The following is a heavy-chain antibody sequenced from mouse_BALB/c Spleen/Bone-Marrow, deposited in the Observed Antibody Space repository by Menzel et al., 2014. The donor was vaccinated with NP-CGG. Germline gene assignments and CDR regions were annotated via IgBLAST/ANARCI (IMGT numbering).Heavy chain of an antibody. CDR1: GFNIKDTY. J-gene: IGHJ3*01. CDR2: IDPANDNT. CDR3: SRGGCSYAWFAF. Sequence: EVQLQESGAEFVKPGASVKLSCTASGFNIKDTYMHWVKRRPEQGLEWIGRIDPANDNTKYDSKFQGKATITADTSSNTAYLQLSSLTSDDPAVYYGSRGGCSYAWFAFWGQGTLVTVSA. D-gene: IGHD1-1*01. V-gene: IGHV14-3*02.